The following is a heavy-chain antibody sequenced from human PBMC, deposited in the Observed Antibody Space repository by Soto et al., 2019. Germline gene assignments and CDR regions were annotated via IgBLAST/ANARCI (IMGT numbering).Heavy chain of an antibody. CDR3: AREGTMVRGVIINNYYYYYYMDV. CDR2: TYYRSKWYN. Sequence: PSQTLSLTCAISGDSVSSNSAAWNWIRQSPSRGLEWLGRTYYRSKWYNDYAVSVKSRITINPDTSKNQFSLQLNSVTPEDTAVYYCAREGTMVRGVIINNYYYYYYMDVWGKGTTVTVSS. CDR1: GDSVSSNSAA. V-gene: IGHV6-1*01. J-gene: IGHJ6*03. D-gene: IGHD3-10*01.